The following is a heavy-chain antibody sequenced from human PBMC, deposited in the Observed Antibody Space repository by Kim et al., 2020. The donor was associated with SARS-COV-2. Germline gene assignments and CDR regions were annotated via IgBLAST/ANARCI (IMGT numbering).Heavy chain of an antibody. J-gene: IGHJ4*02. V-gene: IGHV1-69*13. CDR2: IIPIFGTA. CDR1: GGTFSSYA. Sequence: SVKVSCKASGGTFSSYAISWVRQAPGQGLEWMGGIIPIFGTANYAQKFQGRVTITADESTSTAYMELSSLRSEDTAVYYCAREEGYYYGSEPLDYWGQGTLVTVSS. D-gene: IGHD3-10*01. CDR3: AREEGYYYGSEPLDY.